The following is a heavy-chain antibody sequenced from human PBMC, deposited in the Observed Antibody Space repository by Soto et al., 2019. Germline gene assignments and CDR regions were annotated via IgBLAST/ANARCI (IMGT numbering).Heavy chain of an antibody. D-gene: IGHD1-26*01. V-gene: IGHV4-31*03. CDR2: IYYSGFT. J-gene: IGHJ4*02. CDR1: GGSITSGGYY. CDR3: ARRYGGNFDF. Sequence: PSETLSLTCTVSGGSITSGGYYWSWIRQHPGKGLEWIGYIYYSGFTYYNPSLKSRVTISVDTSKNQFSLKLSSVTAADTAVYYCARRYGGNFDFWGQGTLVTVSS.